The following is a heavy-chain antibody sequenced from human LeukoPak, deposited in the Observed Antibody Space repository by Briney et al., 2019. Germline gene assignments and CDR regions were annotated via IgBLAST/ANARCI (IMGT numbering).Heavy chain of an antibody. CDR2: IYYSGRT. V-gene: IGHV4-30-4*08. D-gene: IGHD2-15*01. J-gene: IGHJ5*02. CDR1: GGSISSGDYY. CDR3: AGHFYCSGGSCYSNWFDP. Sequence: SQTLSLTCTVSGGSISSGDYYWSWIRQPPGKGPEWIGYIYYSGRTYYNPSLNSRVTISVDTSKNQFSLKLSSVTAADTAVYYCAGHFYCSGGSCYSNWFDPWGQGTLVTVSS.